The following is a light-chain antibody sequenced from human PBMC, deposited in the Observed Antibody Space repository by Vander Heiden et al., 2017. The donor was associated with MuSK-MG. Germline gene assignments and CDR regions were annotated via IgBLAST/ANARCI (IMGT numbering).Light chain of an antibody. Sequence: IVLTQSPATLSLSPGERATLSCRASQSVDTYVAWFQQTPGQAPRLLIDDASTRASGTPARFSGRGSGTDFTLTISSLEPEDFAVFYCQQRAYWPLTFGGGTKVE. CDR2: DAS. CDR3: QQRAYWPLT. J-gene: IGKJ4*01. CDR1: QSVDTY. V-gene: IGKV3-11*01.